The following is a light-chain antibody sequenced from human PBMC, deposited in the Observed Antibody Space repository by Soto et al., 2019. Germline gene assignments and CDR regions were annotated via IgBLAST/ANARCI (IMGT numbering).Light chain of an antibody. CDR2: GNS. V-gene: IGLV1-40*01. CDR1: SSNIGAGYD. CDR3: QSYDSSLSKV. Sequence: QPVLTQPPSVSGAPGQRVTNSCTGSSSNIGAGYDVHWYQQLPGTAPKLLIYGNSNRPSGVPDRFSGSKSGTSASLAITGLQAEDEADYYCQSYDSSLSKVFGGGTKLTVL. J-gene: IGLJ2*01.